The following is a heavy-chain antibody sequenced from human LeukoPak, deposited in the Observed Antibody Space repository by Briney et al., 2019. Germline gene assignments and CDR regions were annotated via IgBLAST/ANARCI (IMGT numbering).Heavy chain of an antibody. D-gene: IGHD6-19*01. Sequence: ASVKVSCKASGGTFSSYAISWVRQAPGQGLEWMGGIIPIFGTANYAQKFQGRVTITTDESTSTAYMELSSLRSEDTAVYYCARLAVGGLGFDPWGQGTLVTVSS. CDR1: GGTFSSYA. CDR2: IIPIFGTA. CDR3: ARLAVGGLGFDP. V-gene: IGHV1-69*05. J-gene: IGHJ5*02.